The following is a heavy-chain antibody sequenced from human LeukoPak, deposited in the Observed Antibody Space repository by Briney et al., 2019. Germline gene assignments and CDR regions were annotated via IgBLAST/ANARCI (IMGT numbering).Heavy chain of an antibody. CDR2: IYYSGST. Sequence: SETLSLTCTVSGGSISSYYWSWIRQPPGKGLEWIGYIYYSGSTNYNPSLKRRVTISVDTSTNQFSLKLRSVTDADTAVYYCARGKYYYDSSGYNDAFDIWGQGTMVTVSS. D-gene: IGHD3-22*01. J-gene: IGHJ3*02. V-gene: IGHV4-59*01. CDR3: ARGKYYYDSSGYNDAFDI. CDR1: GGSISSYY.